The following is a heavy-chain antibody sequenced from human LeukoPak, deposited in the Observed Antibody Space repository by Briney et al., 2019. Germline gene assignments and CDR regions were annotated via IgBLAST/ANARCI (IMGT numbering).Heavy chain of an antibody. Sequence: PSETLSLTCTVSGGSISSYYWSWIRQPAGKGLEWIGRIYTSGSTNYNPSLKSRVTMSVDTSKNQFSLKLSSVTAADTAVYYCASGEENDFWSGCSVYWGQGTLVTVSS. CDR3: ASGEENDFWSGCSVY. D-gene: IGHD3-3*01. V-gene: IGHV4-4*07. CDR1: GGSISSYY. J-gene: IGHJ4*02. CDR2: IYTSGST.